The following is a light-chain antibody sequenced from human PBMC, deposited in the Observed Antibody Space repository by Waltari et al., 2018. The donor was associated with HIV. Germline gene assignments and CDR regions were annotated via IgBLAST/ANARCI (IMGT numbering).Light chain of an antibody. CDR1: QSVSSW. Sequence: DIQMTQSPSSVSAPVGARVTITCRASQSVSSWSAWYQQKPGEGPKLLIDAASSFQSGVPSRCSGSGSGTDFTLTISSLQPEDVATYYCQQANNFPFTFGPGTKVDIK. J-gene: IGKJ3*01. CDR3: QQANNFPFT. CDR2: AAS. V-gene: IGKV1-12*02.